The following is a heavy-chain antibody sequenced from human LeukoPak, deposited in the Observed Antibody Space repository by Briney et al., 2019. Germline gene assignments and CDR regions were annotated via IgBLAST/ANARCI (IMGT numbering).Heavy chain of an antibody. D-gene: IGHD3-10*01. Sequence: ASVKVSFKASGYTFTDNYIHGVRQAPGQGLEWMGWVHPNSVDTKYEQKFQGRVTMTRDTSISTAYMELSGLRSDDTALYYCASASLGSGKYYEYWGQGTLVTVSS. V-gene: IGHV1-2*02. CDR1: GYTFTDNY. CDR3: ASASLGSGKYYEY. J-gene: IGHJ4*02. CDR2: VHPNSVDT.